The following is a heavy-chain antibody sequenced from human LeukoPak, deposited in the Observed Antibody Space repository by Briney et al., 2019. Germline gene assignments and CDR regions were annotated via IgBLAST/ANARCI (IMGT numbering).Heavy chain of an antibody. V-gene: IGHV4-34*01. Sequence: ASETLSLTCAVYGGSFSGYYWSWIRQPPGKGLEWIGEINHSGSTNYNPSLKSRVTISVDTSKNQFSLKLSSVTAADTAVYYCARGGRWLQFLGYWGQGTLVTVSS. CDR3: ARGGRWLQFLGY. CDR1: GGSFSGYY. J-gene: IGHJ4*02. D-gene: IGHD5-24*01. CDR2: INHSGST.